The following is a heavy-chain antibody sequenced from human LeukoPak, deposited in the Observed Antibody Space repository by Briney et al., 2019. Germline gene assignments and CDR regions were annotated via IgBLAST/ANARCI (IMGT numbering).Heavy chain of an antibody. V-gene: IGHV5-51*01. CDR3: ARAYDSSGYYFYY. CDR1: GYSFTSYW. CDR2: IYPGDPDT. D-gene: IGHD3-22*01. J-gene: IGHJ4*02. Sequence: GESLKISCKGSGYSFTSYWIGWVRQMPGKGLEWMGIIYPGDPDTRYSPSFQGQVTISADKSISTAYLQWSSLKASDTAMYYCARAYDSSGYYFYYRGQGTLVTVSS.